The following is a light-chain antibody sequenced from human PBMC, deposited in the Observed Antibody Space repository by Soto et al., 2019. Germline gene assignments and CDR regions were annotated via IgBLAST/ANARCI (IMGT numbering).Light chain of an antibody. CDR3: CSYAGTYTWL. CDR2: DVT. Sequence: QSALTQPRSVSGSPGQSVTISCSGTNSDVGDYNYVSWYQQHPGKAPRLMIYDVTKRPSGVPDRFSGSKSGNTASLTISGLQAEDEADYYCCSYAGTYTWLFGGGTKLTVL. V-gene: IGLV2-11*01. CDR1: NSDVGDYNY. J-gene: IGLJ2*01.